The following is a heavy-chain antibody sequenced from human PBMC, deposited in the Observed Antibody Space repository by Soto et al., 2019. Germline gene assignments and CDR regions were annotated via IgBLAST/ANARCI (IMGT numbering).Heavy chain of an antibody. CDR1: GFTFSNAW. D-gene: IGHD3-3*01. CDR3: TTKPLGYDFWSGYSSAEYFQH. V-gene: IGHV3-15*01. Sequence: GGSLRLSCAASGFTFSNAWMSWVRQAPGKGLEWVGRIKSKTDGGTTDYAAPVKGRFTISRDDSKNTLYLQMNSLKTEDTAVYYCTTKPLGYDFWSGYSSAEYFQHWGQGTLVTVSS. CDR2: IKSKTDGGTT. J-gene: IGHJ1*01.